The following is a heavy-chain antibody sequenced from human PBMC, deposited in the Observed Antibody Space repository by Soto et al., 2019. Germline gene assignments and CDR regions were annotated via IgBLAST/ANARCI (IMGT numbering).Heavy chain of an antibody. CDR3: ARGDYFGWGSYLHYYYGRDF. CDR2: IYYSGST. D-gene: IGHD3-10*01. V-gene: IGHV4-59*01. CDR1: GGSISSYY. J-gene: IGHJ6*04. Sequence: PSETLSLTCTVSGGSISSYYWSWIRQPPGKGLEWIGYIYYSGSTNYNPSLKSRVTISVDTSKNQFSLKLSSVTAADTAVYYCARGDYFGWGSYLHYYYGRDFGGKGTTVTVPS.